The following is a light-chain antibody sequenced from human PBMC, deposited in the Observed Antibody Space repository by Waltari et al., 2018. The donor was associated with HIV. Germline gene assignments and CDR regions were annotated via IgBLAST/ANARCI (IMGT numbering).Light chain of an antibody. V-gene: IGLV2-11*01. CDR3: CSFAGTYTI. J-gene: IGLJ2*01. CDR1: YSAVGDYNY. Sequence: QSALTPPRSVSGSPGQSVTISCTGTYSAVGDYNYVSWYQQHPGKAPKLMIYDVSQRPSGVPDRFSGSKSGNTASLTISGLQADDDADYYCCSFAGTYTIFGGGTKLTVL. CDR2: DVS.